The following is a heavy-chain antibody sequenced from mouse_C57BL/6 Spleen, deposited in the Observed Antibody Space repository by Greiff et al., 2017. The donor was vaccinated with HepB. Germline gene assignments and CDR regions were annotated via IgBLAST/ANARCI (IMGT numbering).Heavy chain of an antibody. CDR1: GFTFSSYA. J-gene: IGHJ4*01. Sequence: EVKLVESGAGLVKPGGSLKLSCAASGFTFSSYAMSWVRQTPEKRLEWVAYISSGGDYIYYADTVKGRFTISRDNARNTLYLQMSSLKSEDTAMYYGTREGSYDGSSSLYAMDYWGQGTSVTVSS. CDR3: TREGSYDGSSSLYAMDY. V-gene: IGHV5-9-1*02. D-gene: IGHD1-1*01. CDR2: ISSGGDYI.